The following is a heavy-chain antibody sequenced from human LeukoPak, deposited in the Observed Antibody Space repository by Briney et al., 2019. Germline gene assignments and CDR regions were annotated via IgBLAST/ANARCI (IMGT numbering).Heavy chain of an antibody. CDR1: GFTFTSYA. Sequence: GGSLRLSCAASGFTFTSYAMTWVRQAPGKGLEWVSVINGGGSSYYADSVKGRFTVSRDNSKNTLYLQMNGLRDEDTAVYYCAKGQGYNYGDSIDYWGQGTLVTVSS. J-gene: IGHJ4*02. V-gene: IGHV3-23*01. D-gene: IGHD5-18*01. CDR2: INGGGSS. CDR3: AKGQGYNYGDSIDY.